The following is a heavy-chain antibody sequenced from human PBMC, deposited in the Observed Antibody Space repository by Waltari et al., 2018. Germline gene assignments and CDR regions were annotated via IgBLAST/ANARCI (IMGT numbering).Heavy chain of an antibody. Sequence: QVQLVESGGGVVQAGGSLRLSCEASGFTFTRFGMHWVRQAPGKGLEWVAVVWHDGSKQHHIDSVKGRFTISRDNSKNTVFLQMNSLRAEDTAMYYCARSPTLTAPFDSWGQGILVTVSS. CDR3: ARSPTLTAPFDS. J-gene: IGHJ4*02. V-gene: IGHV3-33*01. CDR2: VWHDGSKQ. D-gene: IGHD4-17*01. CDR1: GFTFTRFG.